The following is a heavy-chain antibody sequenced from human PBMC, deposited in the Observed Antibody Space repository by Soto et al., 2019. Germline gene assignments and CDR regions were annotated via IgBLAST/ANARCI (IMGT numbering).Heavy chain of an antibody. Sequence: PGGSLRLSCRASGFTFGDFAMAWVRQAPGKGLEWVSYISSSSSTIYYADSVKGRFTISRDNAKNSLYLQMNSLRDEDTAVYYCARDLLRGYSGYDSFDYWGQGTLVTVSS. CDR3: ARDLLRGYSGYDSFDY. CDR2: ISSSSSTI. V-gene: IGHV3-48*02. CDR1: GFTFGDFA. D-gene: IGHD5-12*01. J-gene: IGHJ4*02.